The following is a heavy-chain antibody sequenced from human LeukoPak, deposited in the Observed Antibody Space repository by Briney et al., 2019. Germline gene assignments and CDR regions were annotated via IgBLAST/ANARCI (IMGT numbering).Heavy chain of an antibody. D-gene: IGHD3-10*01. Sequence: SETLSLTCTVSGGSISSYYWSWIRQPPGKGLEWIGYIYYSGSAYYNPTLKSRVTISVDTSKNQFFLKLSSVTAADTAVYYCARDRKVRGEDYYYGMDVWGKGTTVTVSS. V-gene: IGHV4-59*01. CDR1: GGSISSYY. J-gene: IGHJ6*04. CDR2: IYYSGSA. CDR3: ARDRKVRGEDYYYGMDV.